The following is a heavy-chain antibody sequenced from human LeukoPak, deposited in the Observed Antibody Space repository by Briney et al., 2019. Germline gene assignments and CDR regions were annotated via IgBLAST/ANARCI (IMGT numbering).Heavy chain of an antibody. CDR2: INPYNGNT. V-gene: IGHV1-18*01. CDR1: GYTFTTYG. J-gene: IGHJ4*02. D-gene: IGHD2-2*02. Sequence: ASVKVSCKASGYTFTTYGISWVRQTPGQGLECMGWINPYNGNTNYAQKLQGRVTMTTDTSTSTAYMELRSLRSDDTAVYYCARELYGRFEYWGQGTLVTVSS. CDR3: ARELYGRFEY.